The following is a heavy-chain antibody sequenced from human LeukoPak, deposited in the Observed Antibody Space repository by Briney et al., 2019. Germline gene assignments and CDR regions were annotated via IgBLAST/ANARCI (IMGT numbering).Heavy chain of an antibody. D-gene: IGHD3-22*01. CDR1: GFTFSNYG. CDR2: IRYDGSTK. Sequence: PGGSLRLSCAASGFTFSNYGMHWVRQPPGKGLEWVAFIRYDGSTKFYADSVKGRFTISRDDSKNTLSLQMSSLRAEDTAVYYCARDYYDSSGYYSPWGQGTLVTVSS. CDR3: ARDYYDSSGYYSP. V-gene: IGHV3-30*02. J-gene: IGHJ5*02.